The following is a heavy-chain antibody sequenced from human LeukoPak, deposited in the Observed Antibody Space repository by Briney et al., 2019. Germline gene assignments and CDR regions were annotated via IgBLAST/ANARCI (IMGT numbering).Heavy chain of an antibody. CDR2: IYHSGST. V-gene: IGHV4-4*02. D-gene: IGHD6-6*01. Sequence: SETLSLTCAVSGGSISSSNWWSWVRQPPGKGLEWIGEIYHSGSTNYNPSLKSRVTISVDTSKNQFSLKLSSVTAADTAVYYCARAPYSSSSKGVWFDPWGQGTLVTVSS. CDR3: ARAPYSSSSKGVWFDP. J-gene: IGHJ5*02. CDR1: GGSISSSNW.